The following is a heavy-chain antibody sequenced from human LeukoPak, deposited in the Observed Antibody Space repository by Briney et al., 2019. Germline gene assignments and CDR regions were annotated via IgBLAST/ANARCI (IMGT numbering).Heavy chain of an antibody. V-gene: IGHV1-69*13. J-gene: IGHJ5*02. D-gene: IGHD3-9*01. CDR3: ARDRPTDYDILTGRFDP. Sequence: SVKVSCKASGGTFGSYAISWVRQAPGQGLEWMGGTIPIFGTANYAQKFQGRVTITADESTSTAYMELSSLRSEDTAVYYCARDRPTDYDILTGRFDPWGQGTLVTVSS. CDR2: TIPIFGTA. CDR1: GGTFGSYA.